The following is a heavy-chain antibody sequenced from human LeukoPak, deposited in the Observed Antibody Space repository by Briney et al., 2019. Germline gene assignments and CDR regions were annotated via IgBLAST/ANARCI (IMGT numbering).Heavy chain of an antibody. J-gene: IGHJ4*02. CDR3: ARERDDYGDPGPLDY. Sequence: QPGGSLRLSCAASGFGFSRYWMHWVRHAPGTGLKWVSRIYRDGSTTDYADSVKGRFRISRDNSKNTLYLDMNSLRAGDTAVYYCARERDDYGDPGPLDYWGQGTLVTVSS. D-gene: IGHD4-17*01. CDR1: GFGFSRYW. V-gene: IGHV3-74*01. CDR2: IYRDGSTT.